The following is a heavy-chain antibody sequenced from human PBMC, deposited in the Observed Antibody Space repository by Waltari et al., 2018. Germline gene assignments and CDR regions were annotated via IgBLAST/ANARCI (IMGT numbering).Heavy chain of an antibody. CDR3: ASGSSEENWFDP. J-gene: IGHJ5*02. D-gene: IGHD6-6*01. V-gene: IGHV1-8*03. CDR2: MNPNSGNT. Sequence: QVQLVQSGAEVKKPGASVKVSCKASGYTFTSSDITWVRQATGQGLEWMGWMNPNSGNTGYAQKFQGRVTITRNTSISTAYMELSSLRSEDTAVYYCASGSSEENWFDPWGQGTLVTVSS. CDR1: GYTFTSSD.